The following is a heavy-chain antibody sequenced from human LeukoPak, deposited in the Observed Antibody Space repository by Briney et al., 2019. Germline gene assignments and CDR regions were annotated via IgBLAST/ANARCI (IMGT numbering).Heavy chain of an antibody. CDR3: ARARSPVLLDAFDI. CDR2: IYSGGST. J-gene: IGHJ3*02. CDR1: GFTVSSNY. Sequence: GGSLRLSCAASGFTVSSNYMSWVRQAPGKGLEWVSVIYSGGSTYYADSVKGRFNISRDNSKNTLYLQMNSLRAEDTAVYYWARARSPVLLDAFDIWGQGTMVTVSS. V-gene: IGHV3-66*01. D-gene: IGHD2/OR15-2a*01.